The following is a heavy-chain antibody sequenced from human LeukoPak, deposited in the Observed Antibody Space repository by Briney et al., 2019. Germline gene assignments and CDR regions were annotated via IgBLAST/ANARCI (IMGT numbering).Heavy chain of an antibody. CDR1: GFTFSSYG. CDR3: ARDPMKTYYYGSGSPNWFDP. CDR2: IKQDGSEK. V-gene: IGHV3-7*01. D-gene: IGHD3-10*01. Sequence: GGSLRLSCAASGFTFSSYGMHWVRQAPGKGLEWVANIKQDGSEKYYVDSVKGRFTISRDNAKNSLYLQMNSLRAEDTAVYYCARDPMKTYYYGSGSPNWFDPWGQGTLVTVSS. J-gene: IGHJ5*02.